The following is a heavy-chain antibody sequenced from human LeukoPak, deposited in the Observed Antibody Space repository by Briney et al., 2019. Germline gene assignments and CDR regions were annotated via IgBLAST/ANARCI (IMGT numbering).Heavy chain of an antibody. CDR1: GYTFTSYG. J-gene: IGHJ4*02. V-gene: IGHV1-18*01. D-gene: IGHD1-26*01. Sequence: ASVKVSCKASGYTFTSYGISWVRQAPGQGLEWMGWISAYNGNTNYAQKLQGRVTMTTDTSTSTAYMELRSLRSDDTAVYYCARHQDLRYSGSYRGFDYWGQGTLVTVSP. CDR2: ISAYNGNT. CDR3: ARHQDLRYSGSYRGFDY.